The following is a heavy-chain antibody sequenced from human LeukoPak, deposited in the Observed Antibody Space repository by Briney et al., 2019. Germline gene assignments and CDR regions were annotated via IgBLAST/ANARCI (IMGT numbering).Heavy chain of an antibody. CDR3: ARTPDSTYYYDSSGYLPLGY. CDR1: GYTFTSYG. D-gene: IGHD3-22*01. CDR2: ISAYNGNT. J-gene: IGHJ4*02. Sequence: GASVKVSCKASGYTFTSYGISWVRQAPGRGLEWMGWISAYNGNTNYAQKLQGRVTMTTDTSTSTAYMELRSLRSDDTAVYYCARTPDSTYYYDSSGYLPLGYWGQGTLVTVSS. V-gene: IGHV1-18*01.